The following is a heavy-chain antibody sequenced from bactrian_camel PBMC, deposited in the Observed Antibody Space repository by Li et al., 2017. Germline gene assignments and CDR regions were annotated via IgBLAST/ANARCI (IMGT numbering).Heavy chain of an antibody. CDR1: AYTPANVR. J-gene: IGHJ4*01. Sequence: HVQLVESGGGSVLTGGSLRLSCAFDAYTPANVRMAWFRQAPGKEREGVASLASDGSSIYANSLKGRFSISKDNARNWLDLQMDSLEPGDTARYYCAADRRRHGPPSLRPGDYSVWGQGTQVTVS. CDR2: LASDGSS. V-gene: IGHV3S53*01. CDR3: AADRRRHGPPSLRPGDYSV. D-gene: IGHD2*01.